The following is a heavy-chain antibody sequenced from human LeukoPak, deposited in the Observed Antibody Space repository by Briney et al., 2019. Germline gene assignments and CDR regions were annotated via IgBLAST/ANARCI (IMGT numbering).Heavy chain of an antibody. J-gene: IGHJ3*02. CDR1: GYTFSAYY. V-gene: IGHV1-2*02. Sequence: ASVKVSCKASGYTFSAYYIHWVRHAPGQGLEWMGWINPNSGGTNYALKFRGRVTMTTATSISKANMELTSLRSDDTAVYYCARPQDHGGNVENFDIWGQGTLVTVSS. CDR2: INPNSGGT. CDR3: ARPQDHGGNVENFDI. D-gene: IGHD4-23*01.